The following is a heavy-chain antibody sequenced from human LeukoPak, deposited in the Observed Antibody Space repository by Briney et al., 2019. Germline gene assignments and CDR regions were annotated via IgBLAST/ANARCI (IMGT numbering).Heavy chain of an antibody. CDR3: ARHSTSCSYDAFDI. D-gene: IGHD2-2*01. V-gene: IGHV4-4*07. CDR1: GGSINNYY. CDR2: IYSSGTT. J-gene: IGHJ3*02. Sequence: SETLSLTCTVSGGSINNYYWSWIRQSAGKGLEWIGRIYSSGTTNYNPSLKSRGTMSVDASKNQFSLKLSSVTAADTTVYYFARHSTSCSYDAFDIWGQARMVT.